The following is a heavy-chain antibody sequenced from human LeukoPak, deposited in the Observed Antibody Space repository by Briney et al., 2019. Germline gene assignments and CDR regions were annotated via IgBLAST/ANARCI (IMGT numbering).Heavy chain of an antibody. D-gene: IGHD3-10*01. CDR2: ISGTSSYM. V-gene: IGHV3-21*01. CDR1: GFTFSSYA. CDR3: ARDLHYYGSGP. Sequence: GGSLRLSCAASGFTFSSYAMHWVRQAPGKGLDWVSGISGTSSYMYYGDSVKGRFTVSRDNAKNSLYLQMESLRVEDTAVYYCARDLHYYGSGPWGQGTLVTVSS. J-gene: IGHJ5*02.